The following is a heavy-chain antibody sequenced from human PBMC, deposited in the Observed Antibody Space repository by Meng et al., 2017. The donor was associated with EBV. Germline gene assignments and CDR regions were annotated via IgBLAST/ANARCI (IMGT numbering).Heavy chain of an antibody. V-gene: IGHV7-4-1*02. D-gene: IGHD2-21*01. Sequence: QVQLVQSGSELKKPGAFVKDSCKASGYSLSTFAMNWVRQAPGQGLEWMGWINTDTGYATYAQGFRGRFVFSLETSVSTAYLQINSLKAADTAMYYCARGLAYGDYGVDYWGPGTLGNVSS. J-gene: IGHJ4*02. CDR1: GYSLSTFA. CDR3: ARGLAYGDYGVDY. CDR2: INTDTGYA.